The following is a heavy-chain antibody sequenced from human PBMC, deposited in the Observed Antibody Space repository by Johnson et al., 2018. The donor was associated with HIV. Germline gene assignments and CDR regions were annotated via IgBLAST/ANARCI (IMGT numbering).Heavy chain of an antibody. CDR2: IGTTGDT. D-gene: IGHD1-1*01. V-gene: IGHV3-13*01. CDR3: ARDFVGGVPQGAFDI. CDR1: GFTFSSYD. J-gene: IGHJ3*02. Sequence: MLLVESGGGLVQPGGSLRLSCAASGFTFSSYDMYWVRQTTGKGLEWVSGIGTTGDTYYPGSVKGLFTISRENAKNSLYLQMNSLRAEDTAVYYCARDFVGGVPQGAFDIWGQGTIVTVSS.